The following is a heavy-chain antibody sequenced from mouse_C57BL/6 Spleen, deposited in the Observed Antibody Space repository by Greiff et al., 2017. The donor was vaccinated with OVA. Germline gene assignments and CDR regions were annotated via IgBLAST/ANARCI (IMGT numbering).Heavy chain of an antibody. CDR3: ARQAVVATRNAMDY. CDR1: GFTFSSYG. D-gene: IGHD1-1*01. Sequence: EVKLMESGGDLVKPGGSLKLSCAASGFTFSSYGMSWVRQTPDKRLEWVATISSGGGYTYYPDSVKGRFTISRDNAKNTLYLQRSSLKAEDTARYDGARQAVVATRNAMDYWGQGTSVTVSA. CDR2: ISSGGGYT. J-gene: IGHJ4*01. V-gene: IGHV5-6*01.